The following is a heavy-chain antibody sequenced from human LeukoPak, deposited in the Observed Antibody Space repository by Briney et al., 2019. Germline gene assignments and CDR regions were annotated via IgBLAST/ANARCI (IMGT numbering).Heavy chain of an antibody. Sequence: SETLSLTCTVSGGSISSYYWSWIRQPPGKGLEWIGYIYYSGSTNYNPSLKSRVTISVDTSKNQFSLKLSSVTAADTAVYYCARARISGGWYYWGQGTLVTVSS. D-gene: IGHD6-19*01. CDR1: GGSISSYY. V-gene: IGHV4-59*12. CDR2: IYYSGST. CDR3: ARARISGGWYY. J-gene: IGHJ4*02.